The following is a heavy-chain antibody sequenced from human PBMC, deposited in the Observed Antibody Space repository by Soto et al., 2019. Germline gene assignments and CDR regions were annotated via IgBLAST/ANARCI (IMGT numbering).Heavy chain of an antibody. J-gene: IGHJ4*02. V-gene: IGHV4-4*02. CDR3: ARIVASAGFD. CDR2: ISQSGDT. Sequence: QVQLEESGPGLVKPSGTLSLTCAVSGGSISSSNWWTWVRQPPGKGLEWIGEISQSGDTHYNSSLKSRISMSVDMPKNQFSLRLSSVTAADTAVYYCARIVASAGFDWGQGTLVTVSS. CDR1: GGSISSSNW. D-gene: IGHD6-13*01.